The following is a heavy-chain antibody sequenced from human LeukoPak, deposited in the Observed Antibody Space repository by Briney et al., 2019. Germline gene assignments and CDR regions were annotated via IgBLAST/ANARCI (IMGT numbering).Heavy chain of an antibody. CDR1: GFTFSSYS. J-gene: IGHJ2*01. V-gene: IGHV3-66*01. Sequence: GGSLRLSCAASGFTFSSYSMNWVRQAPGKGLEWVSVFYSGGGTYYEDSVKGRFTVSRDNSKNTLYLQMNSLRAEDTAVYYCARAPGSYWYFDLWGRGTLVTVSS. CDR2: FYSGGGT. D-gene: IGHD3-10*01. CDR3: ARAPGSYWYFDL.